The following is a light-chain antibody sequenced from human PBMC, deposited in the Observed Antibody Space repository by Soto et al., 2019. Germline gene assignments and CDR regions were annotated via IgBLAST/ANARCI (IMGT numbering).Light chain of an antibody. CDR2: DAS. CDR3: QQRSNWPST. V-gene: IGKV3-11*01. CDR1: QSVRGY. Sequence: TQSPATLSLSPWERATLSCRASQSVRGYLAWYQQKPGQAPRLLIYDASNRATGIPARFSGSGSGTDFTLTISSLEPEDFAVYYCQQRSNWPSTFGQGTRLEIK. J-gene: IGKJ5*01.